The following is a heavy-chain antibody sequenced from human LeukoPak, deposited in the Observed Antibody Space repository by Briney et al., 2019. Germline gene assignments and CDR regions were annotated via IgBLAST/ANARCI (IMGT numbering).Heavy chain of an antibody. CDR3: AKDYCSTTSCRFDY. CDR1: GFSFSNYA. D-gene: IGHD2-2*01. J-gene: IGHJ4*02. V-gene: IGHV3-23*01. CDR2: ISGSGDST. Sequence: PGGSLRLSCAASGFSFSNYAMSWVRQAPGKGLEWVSLISGSGDSTHYADSVKDRFTISRDKSKNTLYLQMDSLRAEDTALYYCAKDYCSTTSCRFDYWGQGTLVTVSS.